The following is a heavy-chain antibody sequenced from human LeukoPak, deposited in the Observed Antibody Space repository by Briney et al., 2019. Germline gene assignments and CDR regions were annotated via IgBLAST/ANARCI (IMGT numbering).Heavy chain of an antibody. CDR3: ARTNYYDSSGYPFYYFDY. D-gene: IGHD3-22*01. CDR2: INHSGST. J-gene: IGHJ4*02. V-gene: IGHV4-34*01. Sequence: SSETLSLTCAVYGGSFSGYYWSWIRQPPGKGLEWIGEINHSGSTNYNPSLKSRVTISVDTSKNQFSLKLSSVTAADTAVYYCARTNYYDSSGYPFYYFDYWGQGTLVTVSS. CDR1: GGSFSGYY.